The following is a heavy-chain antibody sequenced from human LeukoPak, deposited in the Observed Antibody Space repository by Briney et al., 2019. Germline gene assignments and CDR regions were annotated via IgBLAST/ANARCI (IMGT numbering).Heavy chain of an antibody. CDR1: GGSISSYY. J-gene: IGHJ4*02. CDR3: ARVSLRMAGILLG. Sequence: SETLSLTCTVSGGSISSYYWSWIRQSPGKGLEWIGEINHSGGTNYNPSLKSRVTISVDTSKNQFSLKLNSVTAADTAVYYCARVSLRMAGILLGWGQGTLVTVSS. CDR2: INHSGGT. D-gene: IGHD6-19*01. V-gene: IGHV4-34*01.